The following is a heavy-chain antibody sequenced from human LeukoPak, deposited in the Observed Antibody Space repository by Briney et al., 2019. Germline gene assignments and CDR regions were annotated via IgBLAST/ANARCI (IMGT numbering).Heavy chain of an antibody. Sequence: PSASVKVSCKASGYTFTSYGISWVRQAPGQGLEWMGWISAYNGNTNYAQKLQGRVTMTTDTSTSTAYMELRSLRSDDTAVYYCARDRGAPYYYGSGSYYNGDTYYYYYMDVWGKGTTVTVSS. D-gene: IGHD3-10*01. J-gene: IGHJ6*03. V-gene: IGHV1-18*01. CDR3: ARDRGAPYYYGSGSYYNGDTYYYYYMDV. CDR2: ISAYNGNT. CDR1: GYTFTSYG.